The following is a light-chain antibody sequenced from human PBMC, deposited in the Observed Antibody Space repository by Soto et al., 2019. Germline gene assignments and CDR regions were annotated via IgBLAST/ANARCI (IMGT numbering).Light chain of an antibody. CDR3: QQYGRSPTT. CDR1: QSVNNY. Sequence: IVMKLSPSAVSLSPGERATLSCRASQSVNNYLAWYQQKPGQVPRLLIYDASNRATGIPARFSGSGSGTDFTLIISILEPEDFAGYFCQQYGRSPTTFGQGTKVDIK. J-gene: IGKJ1*01. V-gene: IGKV3-20*01. CDR2: DAS.